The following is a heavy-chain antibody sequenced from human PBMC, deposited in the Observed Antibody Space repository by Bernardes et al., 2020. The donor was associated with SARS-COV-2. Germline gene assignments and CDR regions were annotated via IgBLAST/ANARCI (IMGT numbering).Heavy chain of an antibody. CDR3: AIDVAEGYST. J-gene: IGHJ5*02. CDR1: GYTFSSFG. V-gene: IGHV3-74*01. D-gene: IGHD6-13*01. CDR2: IDGYGTTI. Sequence: GGSLRLSCAASGYTFSSFGMHWVRQVPGKGLVWVSRIDGYGTTIYYADSVKGRFTISRDNSRNTLYLQMNNLRAEDTAVYYCAIDVAEGYSTWGQGTLVTVST.